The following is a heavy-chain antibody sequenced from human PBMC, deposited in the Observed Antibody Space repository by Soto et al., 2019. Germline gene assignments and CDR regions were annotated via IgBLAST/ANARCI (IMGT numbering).Heavy chain of an antibody. CDR3: ARIAGYCSTTSGYRTGRYFDY. Sequence: GGSLRLSCAASGFTFSSYWMHWVREAPGKGLVWVSRINNDGSTTTYSDSVRGRFTISRDNAKNTLYLQMNSLRAEDTDVYYCARIAGYCSTTSGYRTGRYFDYWGQGTLVTVSS. J-gene: IGHJ4*02. D-gene: IGHD2-2*01. CDR2: INNDGSTT. V-gene: IGHV3-74*01. CDR1: GFTFSSYW.